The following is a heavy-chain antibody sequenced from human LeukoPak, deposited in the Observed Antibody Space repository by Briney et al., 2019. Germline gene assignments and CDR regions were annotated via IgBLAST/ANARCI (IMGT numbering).Heavy chain of an antibody. V-gene: IGHV5-51*01. CDR1: GYSFTNYW. J-gene: IGHJ4*02. D-gene: IGHD3-10*01. CDR3: VMGGYSYYFDS. Sequence: PGESLKISCQGSGYSFTNYWIGWVRQMPGKGLEWMGIIYPGDSDTKYSPSFQGQVTISADKSITTAHLRWSSLKASDTAMYYCVMGGYSYYFDSWGQGTLVTVSS. CDR2: IYPGDSDT.